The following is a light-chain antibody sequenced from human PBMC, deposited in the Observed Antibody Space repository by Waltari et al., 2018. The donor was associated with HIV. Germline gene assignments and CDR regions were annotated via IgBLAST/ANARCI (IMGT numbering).Light chain of an antibody. Sequence: SYELTQPSSVSVSPGQTARITCSGDILAKKYGRWFQQKPGQAPVVVSYEDSERPSGIPERFSGSSSGTTVTLTITGAQVEDDADYYCYSAGDHDVVFGGGTKLTVL. V-gene: IGLV3-27*01. CDR1: ILAKKY. CDR3: YSAGDHDVV. J-gene: IGLJ2*01. CDR2: EDS.